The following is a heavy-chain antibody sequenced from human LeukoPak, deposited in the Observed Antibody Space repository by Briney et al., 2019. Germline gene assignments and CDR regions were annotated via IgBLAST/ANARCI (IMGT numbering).Heavy chain of an antibody. CDR3: AKQGGYDWDVFDY. V-gene: IGHV3-23*01. J-gene: IGHJ4*02. D-gene: IGHD5-12*01. Sequence: GGSLRLSCAASGFTFSSYGMSWVRQAPGKGLEWVSAISGSGGSTYYADSVKGRFTISRGNSKNTLYLQMNSLRAEDTAVYYCAKQGGYDWDVFDYWGQGTLVTVSS. CDR2: ISGSGGST. CDR1: GFTFSSYG.